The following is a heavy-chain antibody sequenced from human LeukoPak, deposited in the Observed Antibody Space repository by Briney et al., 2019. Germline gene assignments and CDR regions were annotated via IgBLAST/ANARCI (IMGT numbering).Heavy chain of an antibody. CDR3: ARVPTI. CDR1: GGSVSSYY. V-gene: IGHV4-4*08. J-gene: IGHJ4*02. CDR2: IYSSGST. Sequence: PSETLSLTCTVSGGSVSSYYWSWIRQPPGKGLEWIGNIYSSGSTNYNPSLKSRVTISVDTSKNQFSLKLTSVTAADTAVYYCARVPTIWSQGALVTVSS.